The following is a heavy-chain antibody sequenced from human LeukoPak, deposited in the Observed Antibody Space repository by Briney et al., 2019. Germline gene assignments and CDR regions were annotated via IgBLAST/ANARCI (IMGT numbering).Heavy chain of an antibody. CDR3: AKYRYCSSTSCYGVIDY. D-gene: IGHD2-2*01. Sequence: GASLRLSCAASGYTFSSYAMSWVRQAPGKGMEWGSDISDSGGRTYYTDSVKGRFTISRDNSKNPLYLQMNSLTAEDTAVYYCAKYRYCSSTSCYGVIDYWGQGTLVTVSS. CDR2: ISDSGGRT. V-gene: IGHV3-23*01. J-gene: IGHJ4*02. CDR1: GYTFSSYA.